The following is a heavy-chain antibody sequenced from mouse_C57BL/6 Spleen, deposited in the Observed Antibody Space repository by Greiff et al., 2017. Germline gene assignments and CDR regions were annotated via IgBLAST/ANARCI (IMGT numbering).Heavy chain of an antibody. Sequence: VQLQQPGAELVKPGASVKLSCKASGYTFTSYWMHWVQQRPGQGLEWIGLIHPKSGSTNYNEKFKSKATLTVDKSSSTAYMQLSSLTSEDSAVYYCARYGSSYCFDYWGQGTTLTGAS. V-gene: IGHV1-64*01. CDR3: ARYGSSYCFDY. D-gene: IGHD1-1*01. CDR1: GYTFTSYW. J-gene: IGHJ2*01. CDR2: IHPKSGST.